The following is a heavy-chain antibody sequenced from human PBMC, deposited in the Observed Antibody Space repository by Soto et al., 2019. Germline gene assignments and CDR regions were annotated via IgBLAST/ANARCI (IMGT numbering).Heavy chain of an antibody. CDR2: IIPMFGIG. CDR3: ARGYRENYFYAVDV. J-gene: IGHJ6*02. CDR1: GGSFSKYG. V-gene: IGHV1-69*01. D-gene: IGHD1-26*01. Sequence: QVQLVQSGAEVKMPGSSVRVSCKASGGSFSKYGISWVRQAPGQGLEWMGGIIPMFGIGNYAEKFPGRVTITADESTSTSHMTLSSLRSEDTAVYFCARGYRENYFYAVDVWGQGTTVTASS.